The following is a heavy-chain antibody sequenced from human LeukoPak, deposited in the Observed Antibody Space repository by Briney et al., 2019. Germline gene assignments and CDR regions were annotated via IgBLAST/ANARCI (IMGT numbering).Heavy chain of an antibody. CDR1: GYTFTSYY. J-gene: IGHJ3*02. CDR3: ARALPGVVPAAPSSGAFDI. CDR2: INPSGGSR. Sequence: GASVKGSCKASGYTFTSYYMHWVRQAPGQGLEWMGIINPSGGSRSYAQKFQGRVTMTRDTSTSTVYMELSSLRSEDTAVYYCARALPGVVPAAPSSGAFDIWGQGTMVTVSS. V-gene: IGHV1-46*01. D-gene: IGHD2-2*01.